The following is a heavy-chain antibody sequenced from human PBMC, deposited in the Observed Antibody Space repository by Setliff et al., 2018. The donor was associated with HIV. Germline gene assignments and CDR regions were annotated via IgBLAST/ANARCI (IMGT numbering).Heavy chain of an antibody. V-gene: IGHV3-11*01. CDR2: ISSSGSSI. J-gene: IGHJ4*02. Sequence: LSLSCAASGFTVSDYYMSWIRQAPGKGLEWVSNISSSGSSIYDADSVKGRFTISRDSSKNTLYLQMNSLRPDDTAVYCCARGASGEYYFDYWGQGTPVT. CDR3: ARGASGEYYFDY. CDR1: GFTVSDYY. D-gene: IGHD3-10*01.